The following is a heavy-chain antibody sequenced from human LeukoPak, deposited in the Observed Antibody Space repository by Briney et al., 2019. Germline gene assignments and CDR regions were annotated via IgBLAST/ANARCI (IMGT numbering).Heavy chain of an antibody. V-gene: IGHV1-69*10. CDR2: TIRILGIA. Sequence: SSVKLSCNASRRTVSTYATSSLRQSPGLGVKCLGGTIRILGIANYAQKFQGRVTITADKSTSTAYMELSSLRSEDTAVYYCARALVRGLIYYGMDVWGQGTTVTVSS. J-gene: IGHJ6*02. CDR1: RRTVSTYA. CDR3: ARALVRGLIYYGMDV. D-gene: IGHD3-10*01.